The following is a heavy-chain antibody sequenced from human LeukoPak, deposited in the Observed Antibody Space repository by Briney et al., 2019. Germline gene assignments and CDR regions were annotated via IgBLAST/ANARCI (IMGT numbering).Heavy chain of an antibody. V-gene: IGHV3-23*01. D-gene: IGHD3-3*01. CDR1: GFTFSSYA. Sequence: TGGSLRLSCAASGFTFSSYAMSWVRQAPGKGLEWVSAISGSGGSTYYADSVKGRFTISRDNSKNTLYLQMNSLRAEDTAVYYCARDNGVVHGVYYMDVWGKGTTVTVS. J-gene: IGHJ6*03. CDR2: ISGSGGST. CDR3: ARDNGVVHGVYYMDV.